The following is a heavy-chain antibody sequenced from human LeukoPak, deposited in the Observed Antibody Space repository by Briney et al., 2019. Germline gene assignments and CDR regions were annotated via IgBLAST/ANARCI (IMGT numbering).Heavy chain of an antibody. Sequence: ASVKVSCKASGDTFSSSAISWVRQAPGQGLEWMGWISAYNGNTNYAQKLQGRVTMTTDTSTSTAYMELRSLRSDDTAVYYCARDRSGYDNWGQGTLVTVSS. V-gene: IGHV1-18*01. D-gene: IGHD5-12*01. J-gene: IGHJ4*02. CDR3: ARDRSGYDN. CDR1: GDTFSSSA. CDR2: ISAYNGNT.